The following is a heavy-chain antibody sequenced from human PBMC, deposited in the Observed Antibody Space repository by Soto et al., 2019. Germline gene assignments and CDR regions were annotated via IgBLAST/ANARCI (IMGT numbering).Heavy chain of an antibody. CDR2: IVYDGYP. D-gene: IGHD6-13*01. Sequence: QLQLQESGPGLVKPSETLSLTCTVSGDSISVSPYFWGWIRQPPGKGLEWIASIVYDGYPVYTPSLKTRAFIAVDTSKNQFSLKLTSGAAADTAIYFCARLQAAVPHYWGQGTRVIVSS. CDR1: GDSISVSPYF. CDR3: ARLQAAVPHY. V-gene: IGHV4-39*01. J-gene: IGHJ4*02.